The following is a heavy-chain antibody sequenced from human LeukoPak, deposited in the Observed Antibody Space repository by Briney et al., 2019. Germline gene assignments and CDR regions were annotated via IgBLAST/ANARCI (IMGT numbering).Heavy chain of an antibody. CDR2: ISWNSGSI. D-gene: IGHD4-23*01. CDR3: AKDIGGNSGTLDY. V-gene: IGHV3-9*01. J-gene: IGHJ4*02. CDR1: GLTFDDYA. Sequence: PGRSLRLSCAASGLTFDDYAMHWVRQAPGKGLEWVSGISWNSGSIGYADSVKGRFTISSDKSKNTLYLQMKRLRVEDTAIYYCAKDIGGNSGTLDYWGQGALVTVSS.